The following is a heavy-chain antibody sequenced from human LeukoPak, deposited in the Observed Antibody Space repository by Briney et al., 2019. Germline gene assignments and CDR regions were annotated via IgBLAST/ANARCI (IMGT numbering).Heavy chain of an antibody. CDR1: GGSFSGYY. J-gene: IGHJ4*02. Sequence: PSETLSLTCAVYGGSFSGYYWSWIRQPPGKGLEWIGEINHSGSTNYNPSLKSRVTISVDTSKNQFSLQLTSVTAADTAVFYCARVGTGSYYFDYWGQGARVTVSS. CDR2: INHSGST. V-gene: IGHV4-34*01. CDR3: ARVGTGSYYFDY. D-gene: IGHD1-26*01.